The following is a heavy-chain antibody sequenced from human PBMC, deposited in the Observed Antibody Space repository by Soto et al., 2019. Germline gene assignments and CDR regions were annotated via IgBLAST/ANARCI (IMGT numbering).Heavy chain of an antibody. J-gene: IGHJ4*02. CDR1: DGSVSSGSYY. CDR2: IYSSGST. D-gene: IGHD5-12*01. CDR3: ARDSLALFDS. Sequence: PSETLSLTCTVSDGSVSSGSYYWTWIRQPPGKGLEWIGYIYSSGSTLYNPSIKSRVIISVDTSMNQFSLKLSSVTAADTAVYYCARDSLALFDSWGQGTLVTVSS. V-gene: IGHV4-61*01.